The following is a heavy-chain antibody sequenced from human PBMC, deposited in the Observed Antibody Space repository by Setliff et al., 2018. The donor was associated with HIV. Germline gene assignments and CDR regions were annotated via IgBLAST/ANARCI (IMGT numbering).Heavy chain of an antibody. CDR2: IIPILGMS. CDR3: ARGPLYGYDRGYFDY. Sequence: SVKVSCKASGGTFSIYAISWVRQAPGQGLEWMGGIIPILGMSIYAQKFQGRVTITADESTSTAYMELSSLRSEDTAVYYCARGPLYGYDRGYFDYWGQGTLVTVSS. CDR1: GGTFSIYA. D-gene: IGHD5-12*01. J-gene: IGHJ4*02. V-gene: IGHV1-69*10.